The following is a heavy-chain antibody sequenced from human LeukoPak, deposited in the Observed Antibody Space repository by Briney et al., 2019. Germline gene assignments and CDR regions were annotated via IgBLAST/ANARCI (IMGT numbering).Heavy chain of an antibody. J-gene: IGHJ5*02. Sequence: SVKVSCKASGGTFSSYAISWVRQAPGQGLEWMGRIIPIFGTANYARKFQGRVTITADKSTSTAYMELSSLRSEDTAVYYCALRSMLWFGESGVWFDPWGQGTLVTVSS. V-gene: IGHV1-69*06. D-gene: IGHD3-10*01. CDR1: GGTFSSYA. CDR3: ALRSMLWFGESGVWFDP. CDR2: IIPIFGTA.